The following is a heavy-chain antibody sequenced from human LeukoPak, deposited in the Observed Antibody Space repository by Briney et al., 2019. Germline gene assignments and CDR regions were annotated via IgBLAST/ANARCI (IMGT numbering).Heavy chain of an antibody. CDR3: TTPTISYSSSPMVSYYYGMDV. J-gene: IGHJ6*02. Sequence: GGSLRLSCAASGFTFRNAWMNWVRQAPGKGLEWVGRIKSKTDGGTTDYVAHVKGRFTMSSDDSKNTLYLQMNGLQTEDAAVYYCTTPTISYSSSPMVSYYYGMDVWGQGTAVTVS. CDR1: GFTFRNAW. V-gene: IGHV3-15*01. CDR2: IKSKTDGGTT. D-gene: IGHD6-6*01.